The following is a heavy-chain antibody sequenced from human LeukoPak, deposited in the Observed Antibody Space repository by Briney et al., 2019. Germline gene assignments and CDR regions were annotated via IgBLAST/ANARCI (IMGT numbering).Heavy chain of an antibody. Sequence: GGSLRLSCAASRFTFSSYAMIWVRQAPGKGLEWVSAIFADGGDRYTDSVKGRFTISRDNSKNTLYLQMNSLTAEDTAVYYCAKDPNGDYVGAFDFWGQGTMVTVSS. CDR2: IFADGGD. J-gene: IGHJ3*01. CDR1: RFTFSSYA. V-gene: IGHV3-23*01. D-gene: IGHD4-17*01. CDR3: AKDPNGDYVGAFDF.